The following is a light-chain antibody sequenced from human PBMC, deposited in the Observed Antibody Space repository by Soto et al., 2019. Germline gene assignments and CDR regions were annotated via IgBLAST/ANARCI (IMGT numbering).Light chain of an antibody. CDR2: SSN. J-gene: IGLJ1*01. CDR1: SSNIGPNT. V-gene: IGLV1-44*01. Sequence: QSVLTQPSSASGTPGQRVTISCSGSSSNIGPNTVNWFQQFPRTAPKLLIYSSNRRPSGVPDRFSASKSGTSASLAISGLQSEDEADYYCAAWDDSLNGYVFGTGTKVTVL. CDR3: AAWDDSLNGYV.